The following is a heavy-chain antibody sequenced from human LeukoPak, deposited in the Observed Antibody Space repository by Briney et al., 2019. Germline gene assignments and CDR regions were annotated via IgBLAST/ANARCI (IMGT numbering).Heavy chain of an antibody. Sequence: GASVKVSCKASGGTFSSYAISWVRQAPGQGLEWMGGIIPILGRANYAQKFQGRVTITADESTSTAYMELSSLRSEDTAVYYCARANSGSHSEFVYWGQGTLVTVSS. J-gene: IGHJ4*02. CDR3: ARANSGSHSEFVY. V-gene: IGHV1-69*10. CDR2: IIPILGRA. CDR1: GGTFSSYA. D-gene: IGHD1-26*01.